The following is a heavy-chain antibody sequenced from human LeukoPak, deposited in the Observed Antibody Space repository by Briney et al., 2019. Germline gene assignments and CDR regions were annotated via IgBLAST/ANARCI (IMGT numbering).Heavy chain of an antibody. D-gene: IGHD3-10*01. V-gene: IGHV4-61*02. Sequence: SETLSLTCTVSGGSISSGSYYWSWIRQPAGKGLEWIGRIYTSGSTNYNPSLKSRVTISVDTSKNQFSLKLSSVTAADTAVYYCARDTPMVRGVAVFDYWGQGTLVTVSS. CDR3: ARDTPMVRGVAVFDY. CDR2: IYTSGST. J-gene: IGHJ4*02. CDR1: GGSISSGSYY.